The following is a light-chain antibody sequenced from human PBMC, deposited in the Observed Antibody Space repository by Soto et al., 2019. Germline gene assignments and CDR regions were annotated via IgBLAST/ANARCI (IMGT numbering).Light chain of an antibody. CDR3: QQRSNWPIT. J-gene: IGKJ5*01. CDR2: DAS. CDR1: QSVSSY. Sequence: VLTQSPATVSLSHKERATLSCRASQSVSSYLAWYQQKPGQAPRLLIYDASNRATGIPARFSGSGSGTDFTLTISSLEPEDFAVYYCQQRSNWPITFGQGTRLANK. V-gene: IGKV3-11*01.